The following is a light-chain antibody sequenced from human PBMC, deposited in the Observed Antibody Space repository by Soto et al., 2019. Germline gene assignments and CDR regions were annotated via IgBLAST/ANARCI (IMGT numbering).Light chain of an antibody. V-gene: IGKV1-39*01. Sequence: DIQMTQSPSSLSASVGDRVTITCRASQSISSYLNWYQQKPGKAPKLLIYAASSLQSGVPSRFSGSGSGTDFTINISRLQPEDFEKYYGQQSYSNLTFGG. CDR2: AAS. J-gene: IGKJ4*02. CDR1: QSISSY. CDR3: QQSYSNLT.